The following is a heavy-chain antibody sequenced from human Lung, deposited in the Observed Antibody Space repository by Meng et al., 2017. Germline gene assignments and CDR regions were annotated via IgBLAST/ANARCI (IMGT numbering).Heavy chain of an antibody. V-gene: IGHV4-34*01. Sequence: QGQIQQWGAGLLKPSETLSLTCVVSGGSFSDYYWSWIRQPPGKGLEWIGEINHSGSTNYNPSLERRATISVDTSQNNLSLKLSSVTAADSAVYYCARGPTTMAHDFDYWGQGTLVTVSS. CDR1: GGSFSDYY. CDR3: ARGPTTMAHDFDY. J-gene: IGHJ4*02. CDR2: INHSGST. D-gene: IGHD4-11*01.